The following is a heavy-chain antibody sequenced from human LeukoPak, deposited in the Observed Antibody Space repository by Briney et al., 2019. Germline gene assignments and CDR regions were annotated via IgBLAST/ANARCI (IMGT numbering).Heavy chain of an antibody. CDR1: GGSIGSYY. Sequence: NPSETLSLTCTVSGGSIGSYYWSWIRQPAGKGLEYIGRIYSTGATNYNPSLKSRVTMSLDTSKNQFSLRLSSVTAADTAVYYCAREDYYNSGTYYTFDFWGQGRMVTVSS. CDR3: AREDYYNSGTYYTFDF. V-gene: IGHV4-4*07. J-gene: IGHJ3*01. D-gene: IGHD3-10*01. CDR2: IYSTGAT.